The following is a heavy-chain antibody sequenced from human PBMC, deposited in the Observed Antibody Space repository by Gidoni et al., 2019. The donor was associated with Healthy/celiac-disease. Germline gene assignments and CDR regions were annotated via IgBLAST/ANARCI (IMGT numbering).Heavy chain of an antibody. CDR3: ARGPAGPFDY. V-gene: IGHV4-61*02. Sequence: QVPLQESGPGLVEPSQTLSLPCTVSGGSISSGSYHWSWIRQPAGKGLEWIGRIYTSGSTNYNPSLKSRVTISVDTSKNQFSLKLSSVTAADTAVYYCARGPAGPFDYWGQGTLVTVSS. D-gene: IGHD6-19*01. CDR1: GGSISSGSYH. J-gene: IGHJ4*02. CDR2: IYTSGST.